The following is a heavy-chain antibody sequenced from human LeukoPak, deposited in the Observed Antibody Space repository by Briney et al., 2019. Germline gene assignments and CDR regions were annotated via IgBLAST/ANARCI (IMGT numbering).Heavy chain of an antibody. D-gene: IGHD3-22*01. Sequence: GASVKVSCKASGYTFTGFTIHWVRQAPGQGLEWMGWINPNSGGTNYAQKFQGWVTMTRDTSISTAYMELSRLRSDDTAVYYCSLTYYYDSSGPLGYWGQGTLVTVSS. CDR1: GYTFTGFT. V-gene: IGHV1-2*04. CDR2: INPNSGGT. J-gene: IGHJ4*02. CDR3: SLTYYYDSSGPLGY.